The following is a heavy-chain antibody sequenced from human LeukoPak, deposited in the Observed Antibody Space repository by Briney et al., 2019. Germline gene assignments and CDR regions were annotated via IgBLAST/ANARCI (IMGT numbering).Heavy chain of an antibody. CDR1: GFTFSSYA. CDR2: ISSNGGST. D-gene: IGHD6-13*01. V-gene: IGHV3-64*01. Sequence: GGSLRLSCAASGFTFSSYAMHWVRQAPGKGLEYVSAISSNGGSTYYANSVKGRFTISRDNSKNTLYLQMGSLRAEDMAVYYCARGRSAAGALHYFDYWGQGTLVTVSS. CDR3: ARGRSAAGALHYFDY. J-gene: IGHJ4*02.